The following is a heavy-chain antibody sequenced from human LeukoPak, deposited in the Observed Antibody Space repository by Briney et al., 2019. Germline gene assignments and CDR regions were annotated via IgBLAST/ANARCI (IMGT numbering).Heavy chain of an antibody. D-gene: IGHD4-17*01. CDR2: ISSGSGSI. J-gene: IGHJ3*02. CDR1: GFTFSSYS. CDR3: ARDWDYGDIPEGAFDI. V-gene: IGHV3-48*01. Sequence: GGSLRLSCAASGFTFSSYSMNWVRQAPGKGLEWVSYISSGSGSIYYADSVKGRFTISRDNSKNTLYLQMNSLRAEDTAVYYCARDWDYGDIPEGAFDIWGQGTMVTVSS.